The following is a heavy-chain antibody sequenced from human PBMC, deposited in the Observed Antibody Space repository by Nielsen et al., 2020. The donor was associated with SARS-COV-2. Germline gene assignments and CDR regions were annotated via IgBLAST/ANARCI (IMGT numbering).Heavy chain of an antibody. CDR3: ARVSGGSYFDYFDY. D-gene: IGHD1-26*01. J-gene: IGHJ4*02. Sequence: GGSLRLSCAASGFTFNNFAMTWVRQPPGKGLEWVSGITASGDSTYYADSVKGRFTISSDNSKTLYLQMNSLRAEDTAVYYCARVSGGSYFDYFDYWGQGTLVTVSS. CDR1: GFTFNNFA. CDR2: ITASGDST. V-gene: IGHV3-23*01.